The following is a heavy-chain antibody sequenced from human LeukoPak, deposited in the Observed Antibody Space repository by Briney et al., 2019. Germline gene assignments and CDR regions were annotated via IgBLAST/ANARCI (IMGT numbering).Heavy chain of an antibody. J-gene: IGHJ4*02. Sequence: GGSLRLSCAASGLTFSSYWMHWVRQAPGKGLVWVSRINSDGSTTNYADYVKGRFTISRDNTKNSLYLQMNSLRVEDTAVFYCARDQYDTWSRRGNFDSWGQGTLVIVSS. CDR2: INSDGSTT. V-gene: IGHV3-74*01. CDR3: ARDQYDTWSRRGNFDS. CDR1: GLTFSSYW. D-gene: IGHD3-3*01.